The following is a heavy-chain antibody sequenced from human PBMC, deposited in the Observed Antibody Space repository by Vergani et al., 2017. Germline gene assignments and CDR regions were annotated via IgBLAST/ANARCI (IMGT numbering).Heavy chain of an antibody. D-gene: IGHD4-17*01. CDR2: IYYSGST. CDR3: ARHWDEDGDPLDY. CDR1: GGSISSSSYY. J-gene: IGHJ4*02. V-gene: IGHV4-39*01. Sequence: QLQLQESGPGLVKPSETLSLTCTVSGGSISSSSYYWGWIRQPPGKGLEWIGSIYYSGSTYYNPSLKSRVTISVDTSKNQFSLKLSSVTAADTAVYYCARHWDEDGDPLDYWGQGTLVTVSS.